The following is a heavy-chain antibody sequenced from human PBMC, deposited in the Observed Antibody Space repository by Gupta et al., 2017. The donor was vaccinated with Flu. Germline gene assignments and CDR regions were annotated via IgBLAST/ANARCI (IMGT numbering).Heavy chain of an antibody. CDR2: IRSKAYGGTT. V-gene: IGHV3-49*03. Sequence: EVQLVESGGGLVQPGRSLRLSCTASGFTFVDYAMSWFRQAPGKGLEWVGFIRSKAYGGTTEYAASVKGRFTISRDDSKSIAYLQMNSLKTEDTAVYYCTRAYYYDSSGYYDRGSYYFDYWGQGTLVTVSS. CDR1: GFTFVDYA. D-gene: IGHD3-22*01. CDR3: TRAYYYDSSGYYDRGSYYFDY. J-gene: IGHJ4*02.